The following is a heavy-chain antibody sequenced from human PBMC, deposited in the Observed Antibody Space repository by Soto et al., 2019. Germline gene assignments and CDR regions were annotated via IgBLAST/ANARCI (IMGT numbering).Heavy chain of an antibody. D-gene: IGHD3-9*01. CDR2: ISYDGSYK. J-gene: IGHJ5*02. CDR1: GFTFSSYA. Sequence: QVQLVESGGGVVQPGRSLRLSCAASGFTFSSYAMHWVRQAPGEGLEWVAVISYDGSYKYYPDSVKGRFTISRDNSKNTLYLQMNSLRAEDTAVYYCTKKGGYSNWFDPWGQGTLVTVSS. CDR3: TKKGGYSNWFDP. V-gene: IGHV3-30*18.